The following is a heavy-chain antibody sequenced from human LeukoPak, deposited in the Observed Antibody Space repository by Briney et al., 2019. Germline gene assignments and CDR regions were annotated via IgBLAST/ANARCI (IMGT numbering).Heavy chain of an antibody. V-gene: IGHV4-39*07. CDR2: IYYSGST. CDR1: GGSISSSRYY. CDR3: ARGYPIDY. Sequence: SETLSLTCTVSGGSISSSRYYWGWIRQPPGKGLEWIGSIYYSGSTYYNPSLKSRVTISVDTSKNQFSLKLSSVTAADTAVYYCARGYPIDYWGQGTLVTVSS. D-gene: IGHD1-14*01. J-gene: IGHJ4*02.